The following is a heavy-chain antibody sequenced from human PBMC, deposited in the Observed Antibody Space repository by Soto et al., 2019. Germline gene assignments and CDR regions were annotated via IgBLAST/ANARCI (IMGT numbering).Heavy chain of an antibody. J-gene: IGHJ5*02. D-gene: IGHD3-22*01. CDR3: AREKYDSNGYAFDP. CDR2: MYHSGST. Sequence: QLQLQESGSGLVKPSQTLSLTCAVSGGSIISGGNSWSWIRQPPGKGLEWIGYIGYMYHSGSTYYYPSLKSRGTMSLDRSKKQFSLQLTSVTAADTAVYYCAREKYDSNGYAFDPWGQGILVTVSS. V-gene: IGHV4-30-2*01. CDR1: GGSIISGGNS.